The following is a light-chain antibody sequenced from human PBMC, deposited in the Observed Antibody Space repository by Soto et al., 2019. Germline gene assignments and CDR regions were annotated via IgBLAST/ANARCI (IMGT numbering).Light chain of an antibody. J-gene: IGKJ1*01. CDR2: GAS. V-gene: IGKV3-20*01. Sequence: EMVLTQSPGTLSLSPGERATLSCRASQSVSNSYLAWYQQKPGQAPRLLIYGASSRATGIPDRFSGSGSGTDFALTISRLEPEDFAVYHCQQYGGSPWTFDQGTKV. CDR3: QQYGGSPWT. CDR1: QSVSNSY.